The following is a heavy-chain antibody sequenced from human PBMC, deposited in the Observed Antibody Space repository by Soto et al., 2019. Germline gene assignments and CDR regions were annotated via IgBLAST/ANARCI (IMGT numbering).Heavy chain of an antibody. CDR2: INTYNGNT. CDR3: ARGVGSGTYYNQYNWFDP. Sequence: ASVKVSCKASGYTFTNYGISWVRQAPGQGLEWMGWINTYNGNTNHAQKLQGRVTMATDTSTSTAYMELRSLRSDDTAVYYCARGVGSGTYYNQYNWFDPWGQGTLVTVSS. V-gene: IGHV1-18*01. CDR1: GYTFTNYG. D-gene: IGHD3-10*01. J-gene: IGHJ5*02.